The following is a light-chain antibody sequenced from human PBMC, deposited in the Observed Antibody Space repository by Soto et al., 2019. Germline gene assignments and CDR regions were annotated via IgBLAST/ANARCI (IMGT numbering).Light chain of an antibody. CDR1: RSVLYRSNNKNY. Sequence: DIVMTQSPDSLAVSLGERATINCKSSRSVLYRSNNKNYLAWYQQKPGQPPKLLIYWASTRESGVPDRFSGSGSGTDFTLIISSLQAEDVAVYYCQQYYSTPPRTFGQGTKVEIK. V-gene: IGKV4-1*01. CDR2: WAS. CDR3: QQYYSTPPRT. J-gene: IGKJ1*01.